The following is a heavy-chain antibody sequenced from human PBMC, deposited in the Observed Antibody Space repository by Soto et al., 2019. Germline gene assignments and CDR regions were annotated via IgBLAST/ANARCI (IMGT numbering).Heavy chain of an antibody. D-gene: IGHD5-18*01. J-gene: IGHJ5*02. CDR3: ARGRDTAMVSKGNWFEP. V-gene: IGHV4-34*01. Sequence: QVQLQQWGARLVKPSETLSLTCAVYGGSFSDYVWSWIRQPPGKGLEWIGEIDHSATTFWSPSLQTRVTISVAKPKNQISLKLSSVTVADTAVYYCARGRDTAMVSKGNWFEPWGQGTPVTVSS. CDR1: GGSFSDYV. CDR2: IDHSATT.